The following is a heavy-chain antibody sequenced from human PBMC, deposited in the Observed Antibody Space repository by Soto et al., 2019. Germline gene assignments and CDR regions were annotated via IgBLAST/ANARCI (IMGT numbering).Heavy chain of an antibody. Sequence: LRLSCAASGFPFNSYAMNWVRQAPGKGLAWVSAIGTDGNTYYANSVKGRFTISRDNSRTTLYLQMNSLRVEDTALYYCVRKYPGTRPFDYWGQGTLVTVSS. CDR2: IGTDGNT. CDR1: GFPFNSYA. CDR3: VRKYPGTRPFDY. J-gene: IGHJ4*01. D-gene: IGHD2-2*01. V-gene: IGHV3-23*01.